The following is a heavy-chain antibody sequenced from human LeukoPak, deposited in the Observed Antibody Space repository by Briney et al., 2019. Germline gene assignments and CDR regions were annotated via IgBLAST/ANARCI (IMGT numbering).Heavy chain of an antibody. V-gene: IGHV3-23*01. Sequence: GGSLRLSCAASGFTFRGYAMAWVRQAPGKGLEWVSTVSGDVTYYTDSVKGRFTISRDNSKNTVYLQMNSLTAEDTALYFCAKGQTDAPSFYYFFYLDGWGKGSTVIVSS. CDR2: VSGDVT. CDR3: AKGQTDAPSFYYFFYLDG. J-gene: IGHJ6*03. CDR1: GFTFRGYA. D-gene: IGHD2-2*01.